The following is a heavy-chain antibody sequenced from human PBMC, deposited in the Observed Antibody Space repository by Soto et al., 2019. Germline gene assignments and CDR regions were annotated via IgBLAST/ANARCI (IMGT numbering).Heavy chain of an antibody. J-gene: IGHJ4*02. Sequence: QVQLVESGGGVVQPGRSLRLSCAASGFTFSSYAMHWVRQAPGKGLEWVAVISYDGSNKYYADSVKGRFTISRDNSKNTLYLQMNSLRAEDTAVYYCARGWQEVDYWGQGTLVNVSS. CDR3: ARGWQEVDY. CDR2: ISYDGSNK. V-gene: IGHV3-30-3*01. D-gene: IGHD2-15*01. CDR1: GFTFSSYA.